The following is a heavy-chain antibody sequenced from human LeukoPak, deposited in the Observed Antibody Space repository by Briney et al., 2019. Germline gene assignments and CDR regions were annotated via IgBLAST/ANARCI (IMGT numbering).Heavy chain of an antibody. D-gene: IGHD2-21*01. CDR1: GFTFSSYW. V-gene: IGHV3-74*01. CDR2: INTDGSST. J-gene: IGHJ4*02. Sequence: GGSLRLSCAASGFTFSSYWMHWVRQAPGKGLVWVSRINTDGSSTSYADSVKGRFTISRDNAKNSLYLQMNSLRAEDTAVYYCARVGAGSYCGGDCSDSYYFDYWGQGTLVTVSS. CDR3: ARVGAGSYCGGDCSDSYYFDY.